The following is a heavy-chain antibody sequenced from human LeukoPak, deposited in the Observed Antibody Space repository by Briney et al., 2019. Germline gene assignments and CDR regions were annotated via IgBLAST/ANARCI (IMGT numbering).Heavy chain of an antibody. CDR1: GFTFSDFT. CDR2: ISYDGSQK. V-gene: IGHV3-30-3*01. D-gene: IGHD2-21*02. CDR3: ARAHVTGVDAFDI. Sequence: GGSLRVSCAASGFTFSDFTMHWVRQAPGKGLEWVAVISYDGSQKYCADSVKGRLTISRDNSRNTLYLQMNSLRPEDTAVYYCARAHVTGVDAFDIWGQGTMVIVSS. J-gene: IGHJ3*02.